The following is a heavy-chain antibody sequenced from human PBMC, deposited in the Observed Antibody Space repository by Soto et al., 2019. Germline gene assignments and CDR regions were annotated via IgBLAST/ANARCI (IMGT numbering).Heavy chain of an antibody. V-gene: IGHV1-18*01. J-gene: IGHJ6*02. D-gene: IGHD3-3*01. Sequence: QVQLVQSGAEVKKPGASVKVSCKASGYTFTSYGISWVRQAPGQGLEWMGWISAYNGNTNYAQKLQGRVTMTTDTSTSTAYMELRSLRSDDTAVYYCARDAPFWSGYYFYYYYDGMDVWGQGTTVTVSS. CDR2: ISAYNGNT. CDR1: GYTFTSYG. CDR3: ARDAPFWSGYYFYYYYDGMDV.